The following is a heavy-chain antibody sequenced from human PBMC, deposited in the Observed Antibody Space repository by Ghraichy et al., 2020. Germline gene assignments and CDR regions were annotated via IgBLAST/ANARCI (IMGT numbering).Heavy chain of an antibody. J-gene: IGHJ6*02. Sequence: GGSLRLSCVGSGFTFSSYSMNWVRQSPGKGLEWVSYITSSSTTKSYADSVKGRFTISRDNAHNSLYLQMNSLRDEDTAVYYCARGSKVVRFFYYDGMDVWGQGTTVTVSS. CDR1: GFTFSSYS. CDR3: ARGSKVVRFFYYDGMDV. CDR2: ITSSSTTK. V-gene: IGHV3-48*02. D-gene: IGHD4-23*01.